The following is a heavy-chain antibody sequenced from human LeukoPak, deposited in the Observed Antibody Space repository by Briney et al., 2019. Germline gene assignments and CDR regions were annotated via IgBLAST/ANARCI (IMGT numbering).Heavy chain of an antibody. CDR2: INPNSGGT. D-gene: IGHD2-2*01. V-gene: IGHV1-2*02. J-gene: IGHJ3*02. Sequence: ASVKVSCKASGYTFTGYYMHWVRQAPGQGLEWMGWINPNSGGTNYAQKFQGRVTMTRDTSISTAYMELSRLRSDDTAVYYCARAGGCSSTSCYFSRRAFDIWGQGTMVTVSS. CDR1: GYTFTGYY. CDR3: ARAGGCSSTSCYFSRRAFDI.